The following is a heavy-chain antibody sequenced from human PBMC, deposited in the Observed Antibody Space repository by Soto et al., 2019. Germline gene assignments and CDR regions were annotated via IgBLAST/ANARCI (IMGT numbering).Heavy chain of an antibody. Sequence: GASVKVSCKTSGYTFTNLYMHWVRQAPGQGLEWMGRINPNSGDTNYAQKFQGWVTMTRDTSISTAYLEVSRLRSDDTAVYYCARVGGGHCSGGSCYYFNYWGQGTLVTVSS. CDR2: INPNSGDT. D-gene: IGHD2-15*01. CDR1: GYTFTNLY. J-gene: IGHJ4*01. CDR3: ARVGGGHCSGGSCYYFNY. V-gene: IGHV1-2*04.